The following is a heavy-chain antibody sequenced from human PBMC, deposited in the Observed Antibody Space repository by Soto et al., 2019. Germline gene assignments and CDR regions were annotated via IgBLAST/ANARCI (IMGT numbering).Heavy chain of an antibody. V-gene: IGHV4-39*01. CDR2: IYYSGST. CDR1: GGSISSSSYY. D-gene: IGHD3-3*01. CDR3: ARRHRITTFGVVTQDY. Sequence: SETLSLTCTVSGGSISSSSYYWGWIRQPPGKGLEWIGSIYYSGSTYYNPSLKSRVTISVDTSKNQFSLKLSSVTAADTAVYYCARRHRITTFGVVTQDYWGQGTLVTVSS. J-gene: IGHJ4*02.